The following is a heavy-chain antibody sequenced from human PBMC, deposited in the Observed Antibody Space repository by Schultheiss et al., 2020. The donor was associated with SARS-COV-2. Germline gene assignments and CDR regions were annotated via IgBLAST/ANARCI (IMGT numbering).Heavy chain of an antibody. V-gene: IGHV3-30*04. CDR1: GFTFSSYA. Sequence: GGSLRLSCAASGFTFSSYAMHWVRQAPGKGLEWVAVISYDGSNKYYADSVKGRFTISRDNSKNTLYLQMNSLRAEDTAVYYCARDDRRRGIYYYYGMDVWGQGTTVTVSS. D-gene: IGHD3-16*01. CDR3: ARDDRRRGIYYYYGMDV. J-gene: IGHJ6*02. CDR2: ISYDGSNK.